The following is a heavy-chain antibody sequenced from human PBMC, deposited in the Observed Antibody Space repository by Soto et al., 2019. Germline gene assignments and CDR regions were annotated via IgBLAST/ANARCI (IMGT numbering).Heavy chain of an antibody. CDR3: ACVHGTYFYDSSGYRDGFDI. Sequence: PGGSLRLSCAASGFTFDDYGMSLVRQAPGKGLEWVSGINWNGGSTGYADSVKGRFTISRDNAKNSLYLQKNSLRAEDTALYYFACVHGTYFYDSSGYRDGFDIWARGTMVTVSS. CDR1: GFTFDDYG. D-gene: IGHD3-22*01. V-gene: IGHV3-20*04. J-gene: IGHJ3*02. CDR2: INWNGGST.